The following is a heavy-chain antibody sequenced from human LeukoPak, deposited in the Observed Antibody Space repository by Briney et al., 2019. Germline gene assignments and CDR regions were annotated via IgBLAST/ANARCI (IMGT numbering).Heavy chain of an antibody. D-gene: IGHD2-2*01. CDR1: GGSISRGGYY. J-gene: IGHJ2*01. CDR3: ARSEVPAAHYWYFDL. Sequence: SDTLSLTCTVSGGSISRGGYYWSWIRQHPGKGLEWIGYIYYSGSTYYNPSLKSRVTISVDTAKNQFSLKLSSVTAADTAVYYCARSEVPAAHYWYFDLWGRGTLVTVSS. V-gene: IGHV4-31*03. CDR2: IYYSGST.